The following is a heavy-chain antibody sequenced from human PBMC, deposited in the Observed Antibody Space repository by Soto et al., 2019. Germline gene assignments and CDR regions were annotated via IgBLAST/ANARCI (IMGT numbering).Heavy chain of an antibody. CDR3: ARELQLYQQGMDV. Sequence: PSETLSLTCTVSGGSISSGGYYWSWIRQHPGKGLEWIGYIYYSGSTYYNPSLKSRVTISVDTSKNQFSLKLSSVTAADTAVYYCARELQLYQQGMDVWGQGTTVTVSS. V-gene: IGHV4-31*03. D-gene: IGHD2-2*01. J-gene: IGHJ6*02. CDR1: GGSISSGGYY. CDR2: IYYSGST.